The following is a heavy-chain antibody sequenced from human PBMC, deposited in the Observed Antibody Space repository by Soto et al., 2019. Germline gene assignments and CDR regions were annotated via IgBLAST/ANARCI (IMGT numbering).Heavy chain of an antibody. CDR3: AGAYPSPYHNGMDV. Sequence: PGGSLRLSCAASGFTFSSYGMHWVRQAPGKGLEWVSHISDSGGSIYYADSVRGRFTISRDNAKNSLYLQMNGLRVEDKAVYYCAGAYPSPYHNGMDVWGQGTTVTVSS. V-gene: IGHV3-48*04. J-gene: IGHJ6*02. CDR1: GFTFSSYG. CDR2: ISDSGGSI. D-gene: IGHD3-10*01.